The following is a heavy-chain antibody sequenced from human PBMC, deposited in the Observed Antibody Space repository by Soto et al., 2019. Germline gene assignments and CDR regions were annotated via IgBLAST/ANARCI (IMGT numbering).Heavy chain of an antibody. V-gene: IGHV3-53*04. CDR2: IYSGGGT. CDR1: GFTVSSNY. J-gene: IGHJ4*02. D-gene: IGHD1-26*01. CDR3: AREGGWEGDDY. Sequence: EVQLVESVGGLVQPGGSLRLSCAASGFTVSSNYMSWVRQAPGKGLVWVSVIYSGGGTYYADSVKGRFTISRHNSKTTLYLEMNRLRAEDTAVYYCAREGGWEGDDYWGQGTLVTVSA.